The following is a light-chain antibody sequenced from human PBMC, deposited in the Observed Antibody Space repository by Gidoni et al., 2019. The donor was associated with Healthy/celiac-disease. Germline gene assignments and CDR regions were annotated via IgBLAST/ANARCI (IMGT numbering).Light chain of an antibody. Sequence: LTQPASVSGSSGQSITISCTGTSSDVGSYNLVSWYQQHPGKAPKLMIYEGSKRPSGVSNRFSGSKSGNTASLTISGLQAEDEADYYCCSYAGSSTPSVVFGGGTKLTVL. CDR3: CSYAGSSTPSVV. V-gene: IGLV2-23*01. CDR2: EGS. CDR1: SSDVGSYNL. J-gene: IGLJ2*01.